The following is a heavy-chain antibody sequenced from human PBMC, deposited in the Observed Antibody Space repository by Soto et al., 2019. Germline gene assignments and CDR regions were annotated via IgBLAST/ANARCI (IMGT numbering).Heavy chain of an antibody. CDR3: AGPPTYYYDSSASVYRIEYLHH. CDR2: IYYSGST. V-gene: IGHV4-39*01. D-gene: IGHD3-22*01. CDR1: GGSISSTAYY. J-gene: IGHJ1*01. Sequence: SETLSLTCSVSGGSISSTAYYWAWIRQSPGKGLEWIGSIYYSGSTYYNTSLKSRVTISVDTTKNQFSLKLSSETAADTAVYYCAGPPTYYYDSSASVYRIEYLHHWGQGTLVTVSS.